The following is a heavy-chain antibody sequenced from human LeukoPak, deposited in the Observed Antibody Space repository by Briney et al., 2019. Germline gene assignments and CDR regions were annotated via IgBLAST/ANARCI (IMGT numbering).Heavy chain of an antibody. CDR1: GGSISSSY. CDR3: ARHYTIFGVFTDYFDS. D-gene: IGHD3-3*01. Sequence: PSETLSVTCTVPGGSISSSYWSWIRQPLGEGLEWIGYIYYSGSTNYNPSLKSRVTMSVDTSRNQFSLKLSSVTAADTAVYYCARHYTIFGVFTDYFDSWGQGTLVTVSS. J-gene: IGHJ4*02. V-gene: IGHV4-59*08. CDR2: IYYSGST.